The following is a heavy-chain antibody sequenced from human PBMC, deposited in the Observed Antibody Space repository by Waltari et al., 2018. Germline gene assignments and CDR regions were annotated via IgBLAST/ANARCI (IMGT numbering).Heavy chain of an antibody. CDR2: IKEDGSQK. V-gene: IGHV3-7*04. D-gene: IGHD1-1*01. J-gene: IGHJ4*02. CDR1: GLHFGWHW. Sequence: EVQLVESGGGLVQPGGSLRPSWSASGLHFGWHWMVWVRQAPGKGLEWVANIKEDGSQKYFGDSVKGRFTISRDNAKNSLYLQMDSLRAEDTGVYYCARDVLERHSCFDYWGQGTLVSVAS. CDR3: ARDVLERHSCFDY.